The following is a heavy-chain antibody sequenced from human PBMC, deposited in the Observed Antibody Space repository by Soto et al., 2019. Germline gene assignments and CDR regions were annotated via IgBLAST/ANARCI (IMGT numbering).Heavy chain of an antibody. CDR3: AKVILPAAMEGYYYYGMDV. D-gene: IGHD2-2*01. J-gene: IGHJ6*02. CDR1: GFTFSSYG. Sequence: QVQLVESGGGVVQPGRSLRLSCAASGFTFSSYGMHWVRQAPGKGLEWVAVISYDGSNKYYADSVKGRFTISRDNSKNTLYLKMNSRRAEDTAVYYWAKVILPAAMEGYYYYGMDVWGQGTTVTVSS. CDR2: ISYDGSNK. V-gene: IGHV3-30*18.